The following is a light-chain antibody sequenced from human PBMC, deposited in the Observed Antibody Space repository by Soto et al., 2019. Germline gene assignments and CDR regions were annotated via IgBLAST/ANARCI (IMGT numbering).Light chain of an antibody. V-gene: IGKV1-39*01. CDR3: QQYSTIPRT. CDR1: QHISTY. J-gene: IGKJ1*01. CDR2: AAS. Sequence: DIQMTQSPSSLSASVGDRVTISCRSSQHISTYLNWYQHKPGKAPKLQVYAASTLQSGVPSRFSGSGSGTDFRLTSSSLQPEDFATYYCQQYSTIPRTFGEGTKVDLK.